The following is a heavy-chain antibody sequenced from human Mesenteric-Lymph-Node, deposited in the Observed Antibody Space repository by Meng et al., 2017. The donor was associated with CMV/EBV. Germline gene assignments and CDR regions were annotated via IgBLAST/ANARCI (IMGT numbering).Heavy chain of an antibody. CDR3: ARDDYGSGSVHAFDI. CDR1: GGSISSSNW. Sequence: SETLSLTCAVSGGSISSSNWWSWVRQPPGKGLEWIGEIYHSGSTSYNPSLKSRVTISVDKSKNQFSLKLSSVTAADTAVYCCARDDYGSGSVHAFDIWGQGTMVTVSS. J-gene: IGHJ3*02. D-gene: IGHD3-10*01. CDR2: IYHSGST. V-gene: IGHV4-4*01.